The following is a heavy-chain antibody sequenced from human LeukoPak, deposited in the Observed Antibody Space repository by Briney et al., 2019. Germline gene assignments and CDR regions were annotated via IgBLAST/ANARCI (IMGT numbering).Heavy chain of an antibody. CDR2: ISSSSSTI. J-gene: IGHJ6*02. V-gene: IGHV3-48*04. CDR1: GFTVSSYS. Sequence: PGGSLRLSCAASGFTVSSYSMNWVRQAPGKGLEWVSYISSSSSTIYYADSVKGRFTISRDNAKNSLYLQMNSLRAEDTAVYYCASTPLRHDSSGYYHPLGPRYYYYYGMDVWGQGTTVTVSS. CDR3: ASTPLRHDSSGYYHPLGPRYYYYYGMDV. D-gene: IGHD3-22*01.